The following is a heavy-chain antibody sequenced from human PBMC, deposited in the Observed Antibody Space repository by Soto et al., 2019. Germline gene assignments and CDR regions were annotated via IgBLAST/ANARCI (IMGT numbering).Heavy chain of an antibody. J-gene: IGHJ6*02. D-gene: IGHD3-10*01. V-gene: IGHV1-69*13. CDR3: AGAPKFGDVPGTDFIYYYGMDV. CDR2: IIPIFGTA. Sequence: GASVKVSSKASGGTFSSYAISWVRQTPGPGLEWMGGIIPIFGTANYAQKFQGRVTITADESTSTAYMELSSLRSEDTAVYYCAGAPKFGDVPGTDFIYYYGMDVWGQGTTVTVSS. CDR1: GGTFSSYA.